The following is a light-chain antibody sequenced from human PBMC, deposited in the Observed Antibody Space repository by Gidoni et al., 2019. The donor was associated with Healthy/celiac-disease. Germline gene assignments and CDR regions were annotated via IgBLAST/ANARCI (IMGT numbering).Light chain of an antibody. J-gene: IGLJ2*01. Sequence: QSVLTQPPSVSEAPGQRVTISCTGRSSNIGAGYDVHWYQQLPGTAPKLLIYGNSNRPSGVPDRFSGSKSGTSASLAITGLQAEDEADYYCQSYDSSLREVVFGGGTKLTVL. CDR1: SSNIGAGYD. V-gene: IGLV1-40*01. CDR3: QSYDSSLREVV. CDR2: GNS.